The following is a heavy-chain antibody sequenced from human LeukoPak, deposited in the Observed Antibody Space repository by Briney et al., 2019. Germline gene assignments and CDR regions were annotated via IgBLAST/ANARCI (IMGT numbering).Heavy chain of an antibody. V-gene: IGHV4-39*07. CDR2: IYYSGST. J-gene: IGHJ6*03. Sequence: PSETLSLTCTVSGGSISSNSYYWGRIRQPPGKGLEWIGSIYYSGSTYYSPSLKSRVSVSVDTPKSQFSLKLHSVTAADTAVYYCARGGYYYLDVWGGGTTVTVSS. CDR3: ARGGYYYLDV. CDR1: GGSISSNSYY.